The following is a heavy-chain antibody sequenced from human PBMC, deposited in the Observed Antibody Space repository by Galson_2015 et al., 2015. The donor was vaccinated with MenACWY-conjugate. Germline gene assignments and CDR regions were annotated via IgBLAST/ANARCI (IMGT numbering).Heavy chain of an antibody. CDR1: GFTFSTYA. D-gene: IGHD2-15*01. CDR2: IRGSGGGT. V-gene: IGHV3-23*01. CDR3: AKAVPGLRYCSSGGTCNSREDYYGMDV. Sequence: SLRLSCAASGFTFSTYAMSWVRQAPGKGLEWVSGIRGSGGGTFYADSVKGRFTISRDNSKNTLYLQMNSLRADDTAIYYCAKAVPGLRYCSSGGTCNSREDYYGMDVWGQGTTVTVSS. J-gene: IGHJ6*02.